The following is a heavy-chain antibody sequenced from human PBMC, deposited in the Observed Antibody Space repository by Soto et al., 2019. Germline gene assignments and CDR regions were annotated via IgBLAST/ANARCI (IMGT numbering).Heavy chain of an antibody. D-gene: IGHD2-15*01. Sequence: QVQLVESGGGVVQPGRSLRLSCAASGFTFSSYGMHWVRQAPGKGLEWVAVIWYDGSNKYYADSVKGRFTISRDNSKNTLYLQMNSLRAEDTAVYYCARDALGYCSGGSCYLLDYWGQGTLVTVSS. CDR2: IWYDGSNK. J-gene: IGHJ4*02. V-gene: IGHV3-33*01. CDR3: ARDALGYCSGGSCYLLDY. CDR1: GFTFSSYG.